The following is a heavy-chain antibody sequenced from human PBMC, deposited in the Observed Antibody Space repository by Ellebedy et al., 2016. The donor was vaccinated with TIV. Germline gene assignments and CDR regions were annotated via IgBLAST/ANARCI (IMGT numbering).Heavy chain of an antibody. CDR3: ATDYYGSEN. D-gene: IGHD3-10*01. J-gene: IGHJ4*02. V-gene: IGHV3-7*01. Sequence: PGGSLRLSCAASGFTFSNYWMNWVPQAPGKGLEWVANICPDGSEKYYVDSVKGGFTISRDNAKNSLYLEMNSLRAEDTAVYYCATDYYGSENWGQGTLVTVSS. CDR2: ICPDGSEK. CDR1: GFTFSNYW.